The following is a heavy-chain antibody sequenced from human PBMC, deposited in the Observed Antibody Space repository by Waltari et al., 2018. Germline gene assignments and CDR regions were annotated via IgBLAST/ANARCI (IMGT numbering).Heavy chain of an antibody. CDR3: ARSQFRQELFDY. CDR1: GFTFSDYY. V-gene: IGHV3-7*01. CDR2: IKQDGSER. Sequence: VQLVESGGGLVKPGGSLRLSCAASGFTFSDYYMSWIRQAPGKGLEWVANIKQDGSERNYVDSVKGRFTISRDNAKNSLYLQMNSLRAEDTAVYYCARSQFRQELFDYWGQGTLVTVSS. J-gene: IGHJ4*02. D-gene: IGHD1-26*01.